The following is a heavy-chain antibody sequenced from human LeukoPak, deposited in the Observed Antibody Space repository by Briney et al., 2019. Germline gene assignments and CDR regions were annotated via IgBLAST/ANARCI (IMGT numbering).Heavy chain of an antibody. CDR1: GFTFSSYA. V-gene: IGHV3-23*01. CDR3: ASPLLWGSYCTDY. D-gene: IGHD3-16*01. Sequence: PGGSLRLSCAASGFTFSSYAMSWVRQAPGKGLEWVSAISGSGGSTYYADSVKGRFTISRDNSKNTLYLQMNSLRAEDTAVYYCASPLLWGSYCTDYWGQGTLVTVSS. J-gene: IGHJ4*02. CDR2: ISGSGGST.